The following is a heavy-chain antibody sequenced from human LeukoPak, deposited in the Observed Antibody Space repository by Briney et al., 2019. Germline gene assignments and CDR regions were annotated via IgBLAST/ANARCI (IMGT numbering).Heavy chain of an antibody. V-gene: IGHV1-2*02. J-gene: IGHJ3*02. CDR2: INPSSGGT. CDR1: GYTFTGYY. D-gene: IGHD3-3*01. CDR3: ARTPLRFLEWFQTAHDAFDI. Sequence: ASVKVSCKASGYTFTGYYMHWVRQAPGQGLEWMGWINPSSGGTNYAQKFQGRVTMTRDTSISTAYMELSRLRSDDTAVYYCARTPLRFLEWFQTAHDAFDIWGQGTMVTVSS.